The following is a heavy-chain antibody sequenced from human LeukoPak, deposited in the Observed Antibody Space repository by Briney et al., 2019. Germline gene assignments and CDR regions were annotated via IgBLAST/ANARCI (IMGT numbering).Heavy chain of an antibody. J-gene: IGHJ4*02. CDR3: ARRNVYSSSWDYFDY. D-gene: IGHD6-13*01. CDR1: GGSVSSYY. CDR2: LSHSGSS. V-gene: IGHV4-59*08. Sequence: PSETLSLTCTVSGGSVSSYYWSWIRRPPGRGLEWIAYLSHSGSSDSNPSLTSRVTISVDTSKNQFSLKLSSVTAADTAVYYCARRNVYSSSWDYFDYWGQGTLVTVSS.